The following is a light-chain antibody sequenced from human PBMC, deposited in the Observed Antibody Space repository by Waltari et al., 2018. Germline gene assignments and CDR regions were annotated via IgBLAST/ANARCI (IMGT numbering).Light chain of an antibody. CDR2: DGS. CDR3: QQYKNWPSLS. V-gene: IGKV3-15*01. Sequence: EIVVTQSPPTLSVSPGERVTLSCTTSQSLNSKLAWYQQKVGQAPRLLIYDGSRRASGIPARFSGSESGTDFTRTISSLQSEDFAVDYCQQYKNWPSLSFGGGTKVEIK. J-gene: IGKJ4*02. CDR1: QSLNSK.